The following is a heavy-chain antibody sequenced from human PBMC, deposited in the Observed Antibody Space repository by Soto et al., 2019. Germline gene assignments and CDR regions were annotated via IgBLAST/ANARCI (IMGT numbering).Heavy chain of an antibody. J-gene: IGHJ4*02. CDR2: TRNKANSYTT. D-gene: IGHD1-26*01. CDR1: GFPFSSYD. CDR3: ARGNRGSYPVWDY. V-gene: IGHV3-72*01. Sequence: PGGSLRLSCATSGFPFSSYDMSWVRQAPGKGLEWVGRTRNKANSYTTEYAASVKGRFTISRDDSKNSLYLQMNSLRTEDTAVYYCARGNRGSYPVWDYWGQGTLVTVSS.